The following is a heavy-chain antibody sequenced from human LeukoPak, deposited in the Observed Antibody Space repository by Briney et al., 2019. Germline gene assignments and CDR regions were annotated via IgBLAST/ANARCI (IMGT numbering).Heavy chain of an antibody. CDR3: AREALYCSSTSCYTVIEGYYFDY. D-gene: IGHD2-2*02. Sequence: EASVKVSCKASGGTFSSYAISWVRQAPGQGLEWMGRIIPIFGIANYAQKFQGRVTITADESTSTAYMELSSLRSEDTAVYYCAREALYCSSTSCYTVIEGYYFDYWGQGTLVTVSS. J-gene: IGHJ4*02. V-gene: IGHV1-69*15. CDR1: GGTFSSYA. CDR2: IIPIFGIA.